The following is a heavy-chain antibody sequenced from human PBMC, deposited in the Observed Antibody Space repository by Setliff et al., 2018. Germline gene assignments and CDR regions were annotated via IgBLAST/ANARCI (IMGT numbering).Heavy chain of an antibody. CDR1: GYTFVSYG. CDR3: AREGVDSRSSTDYRYYMDV. J-gene: IGHJ6*03. CDR2: TIPMFGTT. D-gene: IGHD3-22*01. V-gene: IGHV1-69*05. Sequence: GASVKVSCKASGYTFVSYGITWVRQAPGQGLEWMGGTIPMFGTTNYAQKFQGRVTIITDESTSTAYMELSSLTSDDAAVYYCAREGVDSRSSTDYRYYMDVWGKGTTVTVSS.